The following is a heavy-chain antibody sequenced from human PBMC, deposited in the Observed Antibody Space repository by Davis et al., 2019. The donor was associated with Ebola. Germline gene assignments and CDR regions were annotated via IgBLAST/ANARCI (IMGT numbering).Heavy chain of an antibody. V-gene: IGHV1-2*04. D-gene: IGHD4-17*01. CDR2: INPNSGGT. Sequence: ASVKVSCKASGYTFTSYDINWVRQATGQGLEWMGWINPNSGGTNYAQKFQGWVTMTRDTSISTAYMELSRLRSDDTAVYYCARGDKIYGVTTLNYYYYGMDVWGQGTTVTVSS. CDR3: ARGDKIYGVTTLNYYYYGMDV. CDR1: GYTFTSYD. J-gene: IGHJ6*02.